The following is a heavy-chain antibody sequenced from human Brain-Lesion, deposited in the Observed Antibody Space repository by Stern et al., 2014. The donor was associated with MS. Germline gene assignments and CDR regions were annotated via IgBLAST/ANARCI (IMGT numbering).Heavy chain of an antibody. D-gene: IGHD2-21*01. CDR2: ITWDGGST. CDR3: AGGLGF. J-gene: IGHJ4*02. V-gene: IGHV3-43D*03. CDR1: GFTFDDYA. Sequence: EVQLVESGGVVVQPGGSLRLSCAASGFTFDDYAMHWVRQAPGKGLEWVSLITWDGGSTSYTDSVKGRFSISRDNRKSFLYLQMNSLRPEDTALYYCAGGLGFGGRGTLVTVSS.